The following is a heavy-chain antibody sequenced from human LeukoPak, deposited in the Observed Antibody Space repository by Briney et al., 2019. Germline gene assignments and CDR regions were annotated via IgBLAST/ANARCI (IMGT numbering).Heavy chain of an antibody. CDR3: ARDWGVSARPGYMDV. CDR1: GGSISNYY. Sequence: SETLSLTCTVSGGSISNYYWSWIRQPPGKGLEWIGYIYYSGSTKYNPSLKSRVTISVDTSKNQFSLRLSSVTAADTAVYYCARDWGVSARPGYMDVWGKGTTITVSS. V-gene: IGHV4-59*01. D-gene: IGHD6-6*01. CDR2: IYYSGST. J-gene: IGHJ6*03.